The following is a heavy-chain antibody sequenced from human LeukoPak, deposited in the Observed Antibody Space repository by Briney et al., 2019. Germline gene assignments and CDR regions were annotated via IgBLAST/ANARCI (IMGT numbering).Heavy chain of an antibody. J-gene: IGHJ4*02. CDR1: GYTFTGYY. CDR2: INPNSGGT. D-gene: IGHD2-21*01. CDR3: ARRVIRDYYFDY. V-gene: IGHV1-2*02. Sequence: ASVKVPCKASGYTFTGYYMHWVRQAPGQGLEWMGWINPNSGGTNYAQKFQGRVTMTRDTSISTAYMELSRLRSDDTAVYYCARRVIRDYYFDYWGQGTLVTVSS.